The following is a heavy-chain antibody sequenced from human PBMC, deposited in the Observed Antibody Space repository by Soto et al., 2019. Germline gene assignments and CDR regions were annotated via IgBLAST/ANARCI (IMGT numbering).Heavy chain of an antibody. V-gene: IGHV4-39*01. J-gene: IGHJ4*02. CDR2: IYYSGST. CDR1: GGSISSSSYY. D-gene: IGHD6-13*01. Sequence: SETLSLTCTVSGGSISSSSYYWGWIRQPPGKGLEWIGSIYYSGSTYYNPSLKSRVTISVDTSKNQFSLKLSSVTAADTAVYYCARHLVASVLAAAGTPGPYYFDYWGQGTLVTVSS. CDR3: ARHLVASVLAAAGTPGPYYFDY.